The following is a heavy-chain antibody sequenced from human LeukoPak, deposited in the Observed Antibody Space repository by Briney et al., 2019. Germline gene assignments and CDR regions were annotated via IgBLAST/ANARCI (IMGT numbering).Heavy chain of an antibody. D-gene: IGHD3-10*01. V-gene: IGHV3-33*01. J-gene: IGHJ4*02. Sequence: GGSLRLSCAASGFTFSSYGMHWARQAPGKGLEWVAVIWYDGSNKYYADSVKGRFTISRDNSKNTLYLQMNSLRAEDTAVYYCAREGSDDGSYYFDYWGQGTLVTVSS. CDR1: GFTFSSYG. CDR3: AREGSDDGSYYFDY. CDR2: IWYDGSNK.